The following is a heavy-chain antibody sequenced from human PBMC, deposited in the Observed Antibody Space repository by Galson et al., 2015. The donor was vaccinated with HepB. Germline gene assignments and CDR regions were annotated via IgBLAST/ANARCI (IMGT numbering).Heavy chain of an antibody. V-gene: IGHV4-30-2*01. J-gene: IGHJ3*02. CDR3: ARQYYDILTGYYNYAFDI. CDR2: IYHSGST. Sequence: LSLTCAVSGGSISSGGYSWSWIRQPPGKGLEGIGYIYHSGSTYYNPSLKSRVTISVDRSKDQFSLKLSSVTAADTAVYYCARQYYDILTGYYNYAFDIWGQGTMVTVSS. CDR1: GGSISSGGYS. D-gene: IGHD3-9*01.